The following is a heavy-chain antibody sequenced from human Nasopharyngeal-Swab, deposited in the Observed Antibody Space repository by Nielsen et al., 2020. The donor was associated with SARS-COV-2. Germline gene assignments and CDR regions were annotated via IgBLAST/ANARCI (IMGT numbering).Heavy chain of an antibody. CDR1: GVSITSQY. Sequence: SETLSLTCTLSGVSITSQYWSWIRPPPGKGLEWVGYISHNSSTSYNPSLKSRVTMFMDTSKNQFSLRLTSVTAADTAVYYCAKEGATGWFDPCGQGTLVTVSS. CDR3: AKEGATGWFDP. CDR2: ISHNSST. J-gene: IGHJ5*02. V-gene: IGHV4-59*11.